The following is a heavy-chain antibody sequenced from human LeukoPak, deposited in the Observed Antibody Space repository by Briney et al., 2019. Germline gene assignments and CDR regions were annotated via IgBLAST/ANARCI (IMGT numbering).Heavy chain of an antibody. Sequence: GASVKVSCKASGYTFTGYYMHWVRQAPGQGLEWMGWINPNSGGTNYAQKFQGRVTMTRDTSISTAYMELSRLRSDDTAVYYCARGPQGRVVVVPAALLFTNWFDPWGQGTLVTVSS. J-gene: IGHJ5*02. CDR1: GYTFTGYY. CDR2: INPNSGGT. D-gene: IGHD2-2*01. CDR3: ARGPQGRVVVVPAALLFTNWFDP. V-gene: IGHV1-2*02.